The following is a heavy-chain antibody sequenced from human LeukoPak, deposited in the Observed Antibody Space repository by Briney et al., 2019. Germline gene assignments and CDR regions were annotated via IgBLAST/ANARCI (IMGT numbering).Heavy chain of an antibody. Sequence: SETLSLTCTVSGGSISSGGYYWSWIRQHPGKGLEWIGYIYYSGSTCYNPSLKSRVTISVDTSKNQFSLKLSSVTAADTAVYYCARVGRYYYFDYWGQGTLVTVSS. CDR2: IYYSGST. J-gene: IGHJ4*02. D-gene: IGHD1-14*01. CDR3: ARVGRYYYFDY. CDR1: GGSISSGGYY. V-gene: IGHV4-31*03.